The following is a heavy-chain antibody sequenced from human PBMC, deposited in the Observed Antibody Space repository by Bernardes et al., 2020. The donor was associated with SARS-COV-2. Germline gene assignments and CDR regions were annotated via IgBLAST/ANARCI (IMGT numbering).Heavy chain of an antibody. J-gene: IGHJ6*02. Sequence: GGSLRLSCGASGFTFSSYSMNWVRQAPGKGLEWVSSISSSSRYMYYGDSVKGRFTISRDNAKNSLYLQMNSLRAEDTAVYYCARGEQQLVPYYYYGMDVWGQGTTVTVSS. V-gene: IGHV3-21*01. D-gene: IGHD6-13*01. CDR3: ARGEQQLVPYYYYGMDV. CDR2: ISSSSRYM. CDR1: GFTFSSYS.